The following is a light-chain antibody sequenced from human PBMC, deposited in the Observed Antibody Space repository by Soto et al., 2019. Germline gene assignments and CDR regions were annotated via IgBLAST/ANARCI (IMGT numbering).Light chain of an antibody. CDR3: QQYGSSAIT. CDR2: GAS. V-gene: IGKV3-20*01. Sequence: EIVLTQSPGTLSLSPGERATLSCRASQSVSSSYLAWYQQKPGQAPRLLIYGASSRATGIPDRFSGSGSGTDFTLTISRLEPEEFAVYYCQQYGSSAITFDQGTRLEI. CDR1: QSVSSSY. J-gene: IGKJ5*01.